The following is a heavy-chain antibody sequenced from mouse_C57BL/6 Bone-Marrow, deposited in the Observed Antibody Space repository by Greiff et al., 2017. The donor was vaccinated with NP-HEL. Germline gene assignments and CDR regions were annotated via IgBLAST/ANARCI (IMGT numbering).Heavy chain of an antibody. D-gene: IGHD4-1*01. J-gene: IGHJ2*01. Sequence: VQLQQPGAELVKPGASVKMSCKASGYTFTSYWITWVKQRPGQGLEWIGDIYPGSGSTNYIEKFKSKATLTVDTSSSTAYMQLSSLTSEDSAVYYCARETGLGRGDFDYWGQGTTLTVSS. CDR1: GYTFTSYW. CDR2: IYPGSGST. V-gene: IGHV1-55*01. CDR3: ARETGLGRGDFDY.